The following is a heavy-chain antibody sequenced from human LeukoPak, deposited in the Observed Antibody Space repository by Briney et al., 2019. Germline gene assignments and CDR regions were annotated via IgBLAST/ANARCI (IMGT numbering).Heavy chain of an antibody. D-gene: IGHD1-26*01. Sequence: GGSLRLSCAASGCIFDNYGMTWVRQAPGRGLEWVSGTNWNGGSTGYADSVKGRFIISRDNAKNCLYLQMNSLRAEDTALYHCARVHTAGGYSGTDYWGQGTLVTVSS. J-gene: IGHJ4*02. CDR3: ARVHTAGGYSGTDY. CDR2: TNWNGGST. V-gene: IGHV3-20*01. CDR1: GCIFDNYG.